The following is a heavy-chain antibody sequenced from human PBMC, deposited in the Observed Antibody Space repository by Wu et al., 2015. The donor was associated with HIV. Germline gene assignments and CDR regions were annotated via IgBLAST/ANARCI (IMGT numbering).Heavy chain of an antibody. D-gene: IGHD5-24*01. CDR1: GYTFTGYY. Sequence: QVQLVQSGAEVKKPGASVKVSCKASGYTFTGYYMHWVRQAPGQGLEWMGWINPNSGGTNYAQKFQGWVTLTRDTSISTAYMEVNALGSDDTAVFYCSSEHGHWGQGTLVTVSS. CDR2: INPNSGGT. J-gene: IGHJ4*02. V-gene: IGHV1-2*04. CDR3: SSEHGH.